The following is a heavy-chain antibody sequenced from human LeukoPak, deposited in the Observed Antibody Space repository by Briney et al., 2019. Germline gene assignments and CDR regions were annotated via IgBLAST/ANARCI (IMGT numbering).Heavy chain of an antibody. CDR2: ISAYNGNT. CDR3: ARMPHDFWSGYQVLDYYYGMDV. CDR1: GYTFTSYG. J-gene: IGHJ6*02. D-gene: IGHD3-3*01. Sequence: GSVKVSCKASGYTFTSYGISWVRQAPGQGLEWMGWISAYNGNTNYAQKLQGRVTMTTDTSTSTAYMELRSLRSDDTAVYYCARMPHDFWSGYQVLDYYYGMDVWGQGTTVTVSS. V-gene: IGHV1-18*01.